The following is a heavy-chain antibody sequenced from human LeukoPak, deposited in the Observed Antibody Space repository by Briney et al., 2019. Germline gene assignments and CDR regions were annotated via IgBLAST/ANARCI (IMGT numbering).Heavy chain of an antibody. J-gene: IGHJ3*02. D-gene: IGHD3-3*01. V-gene: IGHV3-30*18. CDR1: GFTFSSYG. CDR2: ISYDGSNK. CDR3: AKDSRYDFWSGYPLGDAFDI. Sequence: GGSLRLSCAASGFTFSSYGMHWVRQAPGKGLEWVAVISYDGSNKYYADSAKGRFTISRDNSKNTLYLQMNSLRAEDTAVYYCAKDSRYDFWSGYPLGDAFDIWGQGTMVTVSS.